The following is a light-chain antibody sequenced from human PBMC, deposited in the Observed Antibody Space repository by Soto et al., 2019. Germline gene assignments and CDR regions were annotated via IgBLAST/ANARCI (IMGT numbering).Light chain of an antibody. CDR1: SSDVGSYNL. CDR2: GGS. Sequence: QSVLTQPASVSGSPGQSITISCTGTSSDVGSYNLVSWYQQHPGKAPKLMIYGGSKRPSGVSNRFSGSKSGNTASLTISGLQAEDEADYYCCSYAGSSTHVVFGGGTK. V-gene: IGLV2-23*01. CDR3: CSYAGSSTHVV. J-gene: IGLJ2*01.